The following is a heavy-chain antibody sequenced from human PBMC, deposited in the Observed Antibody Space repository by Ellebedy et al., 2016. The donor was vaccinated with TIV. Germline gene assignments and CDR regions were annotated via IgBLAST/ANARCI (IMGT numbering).Heavy chain of an antibody. CDR1: GYTFTGYY. CDR2: INPNSGGT. CDR3: ARSRYSSGKTRGKSYYYGMDV. Sequence: AASVKVSCKASGYTFTGYYMHWVRQAPGQGLEWMGWINPNSGGTNYAQKFQGRVTMTRDTSISTAYMELSRLRSDDTAVYYCARSRYSSGKTRGKSYYYGMDVWGQGTTVTVSS. D-gene: IGHD6-19*01. J-gene: IGHJ6*02. V-gene: IGHV1-2*02.